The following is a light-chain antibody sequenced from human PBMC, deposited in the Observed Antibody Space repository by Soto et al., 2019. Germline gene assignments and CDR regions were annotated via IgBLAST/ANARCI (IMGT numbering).Light chain of an antibody. CDR2: DAS. Sequence: EILLTQSPATLSLSPGEGATLSCRASQSISSFLAWYQQKPGQAPRLLIYDASNRATGIPDRFSGGGSGTEFTLTISSLQSEDFVVYYCQQYNSWPPITFGQGTRLEI. CDR1: QSISSF. J-gene: IGKJ5*01. CDR3: QQYNSWPPIT. V-gene: IGKV3D-15*01.